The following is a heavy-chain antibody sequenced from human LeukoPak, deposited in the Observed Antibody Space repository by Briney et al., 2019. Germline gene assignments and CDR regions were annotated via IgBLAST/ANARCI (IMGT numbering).Heavy chain of an antibody. Sequence: PSETLSLTCAVYGGSFSGYYWSWIRQPPGKGLEWIGEINHSGSTNYNPSLKGRVTISVDTSKNQFSLKLSSVTAADTAVYYCARQARAYYYDSSGYYPHRYFDYWGQGTLVTVSS. CDR3: ARQARAYYYDSSGYYPHRYFDY. CDR2: INHSGST. D-gene: IGHD3-22*01. V-gene: IGHV4-34*01. CDR1: GGSFSGYY. J-gene: IGHJ4*02.